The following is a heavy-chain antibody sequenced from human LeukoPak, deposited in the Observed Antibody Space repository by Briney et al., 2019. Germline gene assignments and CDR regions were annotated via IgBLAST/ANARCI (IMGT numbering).Heavy chain of an antibody. Sequence: GGSLRLSCAASGFTLSSYSLNWVRQAPGKGLEWVSSISSSSSYIYYADSVKGRFTISRDNAKNSLYLQMNSLRAEDTAVYYCARDAYCGGDCQSFDYWGQGTLVTVSS. J-gene: IGHJ4*02. CDR1: GFTLSSYS. CDR2: ISSSSSYI. V-gene: IGHV3-21*01. CDR3: ARDAYCGGDCQSFDY. D-gene: IGHD2-21*01.